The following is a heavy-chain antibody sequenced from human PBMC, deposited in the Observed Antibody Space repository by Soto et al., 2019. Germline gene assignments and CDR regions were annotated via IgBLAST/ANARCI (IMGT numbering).Heavy chain of an antibody. CDR3: AREPLDIVVVPAAIGTDNYYYYYGMDV. J-gene: IGHJ6*02. D-gene: IGHD2-2*01. CDR2: IYYSGST. CDR1: GGSISSGGYY. V-gene: IGHV4-31*03. Sequence: SETLSLTCTVSGGSISSGGYYWSWIRQHPGKGLEWIGYIYYSGSTYYNPSLKSRVTISVDTSKNQFSLKLSSVTAEDTAVYYCAREPLDIVVVPAAIGTDNYYYYYGMDVWGQGTTVTVSS.